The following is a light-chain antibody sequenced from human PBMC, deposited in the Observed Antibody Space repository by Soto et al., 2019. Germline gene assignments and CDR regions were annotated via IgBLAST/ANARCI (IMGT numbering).Light chain of an antibody. CDR3: QQYNNWLGT. CDR2: GAS. Sequence: EKVMTQSPATLSVSLAEKRNRSWRASQSVSSNLAWSQQKPGQAPRLLIYGASTRSTDIPARFSGSGSGTEFTLTIRSLQSEDFAVYFCQQYNNWLGTFGQGTKVDIK. CDR1: QSVSSN. J-gene: IGKJ1*01. V-gene: IGKV3-15*01.